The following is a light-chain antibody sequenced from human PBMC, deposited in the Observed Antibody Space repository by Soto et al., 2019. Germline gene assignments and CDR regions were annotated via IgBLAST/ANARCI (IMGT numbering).Light chain of an antibody. CDR2: DAS. J-gene: IGKJ4*01. CDR1: QSLSNFF. Sequence: EIVLTQSPGILSLSPGEGATLSCRASQSLSNFFLAWYQQKPGQAPRLLIYDASSRATGIQDRFSGGGSGTDFTLTIRRLEPEDFAVYYCKQFSSYPLTFGGGTKVDIK. V-gene: IGKV3-20*01. CDR3: KQFSSYPLT.